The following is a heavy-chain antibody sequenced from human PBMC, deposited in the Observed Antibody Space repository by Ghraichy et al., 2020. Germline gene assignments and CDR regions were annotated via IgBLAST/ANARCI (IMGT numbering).Heavy chain of an antibody. D-gene: IGHD1-26*01. CDR1: GATFSSYA. V-gene: IGHV1-69*13. CDR2: IIPIFGTA. CDR3: ARGRIVGATQPKYYFDY. Sequence: SVKVSCKASGATFSSYAISWVRQAPGQGLEWMGGIIPIFGTANYAQKFQGRVTITADESTSTAYMELSSLRSEDTAVYYCARGRIVGATQPKYYFDYWGQGTLVNVSS. J-gene: IGHJ4*02.